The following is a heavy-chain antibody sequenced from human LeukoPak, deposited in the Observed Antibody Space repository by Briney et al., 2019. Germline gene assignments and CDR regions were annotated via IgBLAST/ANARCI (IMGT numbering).Heavy chain of an antibody. CDR2: IKSDGSMT. CDR1: GSTFSGYW. Sequence: PGGSLRLSCVASGSTFSGYWMHWVRQPPGKGLVWVSRIKSDGSMTNYADSVKGRFTISRDNAKNTLYLQMNSLRAEDTAVYYYASQVVGAAFDPWGQGTLVTVSS. D-gene: IGHD2-15*01. CDR3: ASQVVGAAFDP. V-gene: IGHV3-74*01. J-gene: IGHJ5*02.